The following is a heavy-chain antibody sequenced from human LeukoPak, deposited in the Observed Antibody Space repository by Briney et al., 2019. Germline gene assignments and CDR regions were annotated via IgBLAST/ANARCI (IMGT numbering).Heavy chain of an antibody. V-gene: IGHV5-51*01. CDR1: GYTLTSCW. D-gene: IGHD3-10*01. Sequence: PGESLKISCQASGYTLTSCWIGWVRQMPGKGLECMGIIYPDDSDTTYSPSFQGQVTISADKSFSTAYLQRSSLKASDTAIYYCARLGGDTYYFGSASYPNWYFDLWGRGTLVTVSS. J-gene: IGHJ2*01. CDR2: IYPDDSDT. CDR3: ARLGGDTYYFGSASYPNWYFDL.